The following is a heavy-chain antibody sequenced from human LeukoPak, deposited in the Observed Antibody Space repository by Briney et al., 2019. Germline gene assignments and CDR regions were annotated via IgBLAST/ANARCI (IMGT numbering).Heavy chain of an antibody. CDR3: TTRARIVGATNDY. J-gene: IGHJ4*02. D-gene: IGHD1-26*01. Sequence: PGGSLRLSCAASGFTFSNAWMSWVRQAPGKGLEWVGRIKSKTDGGTADYAAPVKGRFTISRDDSKNTLYLQMNSLKTEDTAVYYCTTRARIVGATNDYWGQGTLVTVSS. CDR1: GFTFSNAW. V-gene: IGHV3-15*01. CDR2: IKSKTDGGTA.